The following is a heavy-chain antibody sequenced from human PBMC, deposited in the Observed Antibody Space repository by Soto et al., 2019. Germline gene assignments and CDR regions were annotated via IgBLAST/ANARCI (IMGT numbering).Heavy chain of an antibody. D-gene: IGHD2-21*01. J-gene: IGHJ3*02. CDR1: GFTFSSYS. V-gene: IGHV3-48*01. Sequence: EVQLVESGGGLVQPGGSLRLSCAASGFTFSSYSMNWVRQAPGKGLEWVSYISSSSSTIYYAGSVKGRFTISRDNAKNSLYLQMNSLRAEDTAVYYCARMEPYCGGYCYSRAFDIWGQGTMVTVSS. CDR3: ARMEPYCGGYCYSRAFDI. CDR2: ISSSSSTI.